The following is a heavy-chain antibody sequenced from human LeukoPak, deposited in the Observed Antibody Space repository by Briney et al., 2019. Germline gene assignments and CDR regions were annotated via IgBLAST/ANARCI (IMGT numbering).Heavy chain of an antibody. D-gene: IGHD6-13*01. CDR2: INPNSGGT. CDR3: ARGARGEGSSSWPFDY. V-gene: IGHV1-2*04. Sequence: ASVKVSCKASGYTFTGYYMHWVRQAPGQGLEWMGWINPNSGGTNYAQKFQGWVTMTRDTSISTAYMELSRLRSDDTAVYYCARGARGEGSSSWPFDYWGQGTLVTVSS. CDR1: GYTFTGYY. J-gene: IGHJ4*02.